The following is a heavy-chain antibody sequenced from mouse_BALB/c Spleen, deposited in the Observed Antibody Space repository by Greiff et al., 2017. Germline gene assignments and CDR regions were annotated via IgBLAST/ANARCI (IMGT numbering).Heavy chain of an antibody. Sequence: EVQLQQSGPELVKPGASVRISCKASGYTFTSYYIHWVKQRPGQGLEWIGYIYPYNGGTGYNQKFKSKATLTVDNSSSTAYMELRSLTSEDSAVYYCARQDFWNYYGNYYAMDYWGQGTSVTVSS. J-gene: IGHJ4*01. CDR1: GYTFTSYY. CDR3: ARQDFWNYYGNYYAMDY. D-gene: IGHD1-1*01. CDR2: IYPYNGGT. V-gene: IGHV1-34*01.